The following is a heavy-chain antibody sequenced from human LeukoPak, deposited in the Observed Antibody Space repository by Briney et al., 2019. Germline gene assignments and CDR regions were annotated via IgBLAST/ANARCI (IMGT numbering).Heavy chain of an antibody. CDR3: ARDRGNSHFDY. J-gene: IGHJ4*02. D-gene: IGHD3-10*01. CDR1: RFTFSNYG. V-gene: IGHV3-33*01. CDR2: IWFDGSNK. Sequence: GGSLRLSCSASRFTFSNYGMHWVRQAPGKGLQWVAFIWFDGSNKYYADSVKGRFTISRDNSKNTLYLQINSLGAEDTAVYYCARDRGNSHFDYWGQGTLVTVSS.